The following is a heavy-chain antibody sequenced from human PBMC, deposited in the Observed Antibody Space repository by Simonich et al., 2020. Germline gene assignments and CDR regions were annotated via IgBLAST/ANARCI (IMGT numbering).Heavy chain of an antibody. CDR3: ARTNTMRELDTMVRGVDYFDY. Sequence: QVQLVQSGAEVKKPGSSVKVSCKASGGTFSSYAISWVRQAPGQGLEWMGVIIPILGIANYAQKSHGRVTITADKSTSTAYMELSSLRSEDTAVYYCARTNTMRELDTMVRGVDYFDYWGQGTLVTVSS. J-gene: IGHJ4*02. D-gene: IGHD3-10*01. V-gene: IGHV1-69*09. CDR1: GGTFSSYA. CDR2: IIPILGIA.